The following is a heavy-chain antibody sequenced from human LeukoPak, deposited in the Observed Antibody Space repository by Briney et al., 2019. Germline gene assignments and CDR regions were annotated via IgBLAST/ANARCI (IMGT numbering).Heavy chain of an antibody. D-gene: IGHD3-10*01. V-gene: IGHV4-59*01. CDR2: IYYSGST. Sequence: SETLSLTCTVSGRSMSTYYWSWIRQPPGKGLEWIGYIYYSGSTKYNPALESRVTISVDTSQNQFSLKLNSVIAADTAVYYCARRRGFFDYWGQGTLVTVSS. J-gene: IGHJ4*02. CDR3: ARRRGFFDY. CDR1: GRSMSTYY.